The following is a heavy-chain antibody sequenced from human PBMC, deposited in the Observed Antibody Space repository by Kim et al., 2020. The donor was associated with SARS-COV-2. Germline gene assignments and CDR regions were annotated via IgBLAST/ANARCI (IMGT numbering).Heavy chain of an antibody. D-gene: IGHD1-26*01. J-gene: IGHJ4*02. CDR1: GYKFSYNG. CDR3: VREAQGGDGLDS. CDR2: FTAYFGRT. Sequence: ASVKVSCKTSGYKFSYNGIGWVRQAPGQGLEWMGWFTAYFGRTVYAENFQGRLTMTTDTSTSTAYMELRSLTSDDTAIYYCVREAQGGDGLDSWGQGTLVTVSA. V-gene: IGHV1-18*01.